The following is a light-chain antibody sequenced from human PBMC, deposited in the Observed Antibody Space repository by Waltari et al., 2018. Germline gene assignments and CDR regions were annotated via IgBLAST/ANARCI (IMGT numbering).Light chain of an antibody. CDR3: QSFDSSHVV. Sequence: FMLTQPHSVSESPGKTVTIPCTTSNGNIATNIMQAYHHRPGSAPTKVIYEDNQRPSGVPDRFSGSIDSSSNSASLIISGLKAEDEADYYCQSFDSSHVVFGGGTKLTVL. V-gene: IGLV6-57*02. CDR2: EDN. CDR1: NGNIATNI. J-gene: IGLJ2*01.